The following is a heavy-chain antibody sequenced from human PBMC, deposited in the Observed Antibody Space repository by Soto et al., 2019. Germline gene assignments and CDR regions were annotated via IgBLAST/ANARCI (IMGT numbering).Heavy chain of an antibody. D-gene: IGHD3-22*01. V-gene: IGHV4-30-2*01. CDR1: GGSISSGGYS. Sequence: PSETLSLTCTVSGGSISSGGYSWSWMRQPPGKGLEWIGYIYPTGSTYYNPSLKSRVTISIDRSMNQFSLELTSVTAADTAVYYCARDHYYDTSGPIWDQGTLVTVSS. CDR3: ARDHYYDTSGPI. J-gene: IGHJ4*02. CDR2: IYPTGST.